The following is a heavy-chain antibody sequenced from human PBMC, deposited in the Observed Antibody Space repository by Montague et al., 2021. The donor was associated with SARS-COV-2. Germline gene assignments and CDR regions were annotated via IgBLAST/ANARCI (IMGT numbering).Heavy chain of an antibody. CDR3: ARPRQLLRSYFDY. CDR2: IYYSGST. Sequence: SETLSTCPVSGGSISSSSYYWGWIRQPPGKGLEWIGSIYYSGSTYYNPSLKSRVTISVDTSKNQSSLKLSSVTAADTAVYYCARPRQLLRSYFDYWGQGTLVTVSS. V-gene: IGHV4-39*01. J-gene: IGHJ4*02. D-gene: IGHD5-24*01. CDR1: GGSISSSSYY.